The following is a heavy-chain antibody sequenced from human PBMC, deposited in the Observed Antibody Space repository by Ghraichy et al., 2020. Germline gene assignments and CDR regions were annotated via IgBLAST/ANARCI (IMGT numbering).Heavy chain of an antibody. CDR3: AKATHYDFWSGSHGRFYFDY. J-gene: IGHJ4*02. V-gene: IGHV3-9*01. CDR1: GFIFNDYA. D-gene: IGHD3-3*01. Sequence: ALRLSCAASGFIFNDYAMHWVRQAPGQGLEWVSGINWNGDSIGYADSVEGRFTISRDNAKNSLYLQVNSLRAEDTAFYYCAKATHYDFWSGSHGRFYFDYWGQGALVSVSS. CDR2: INWNGDSI.